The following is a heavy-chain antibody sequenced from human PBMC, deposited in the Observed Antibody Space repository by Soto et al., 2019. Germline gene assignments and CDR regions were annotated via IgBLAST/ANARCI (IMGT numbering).Heavy chain of an antibody. CDR2: INHSGST. Sequence: QVQLVESGGGVVQPGRSLRLSCAASGFTFSSYGMHWVRQAPGKGLEWIGEINHSGSTNYNPSLKSRVTISVDTSKNQFSLKLSSVTAADTAVYYCARGRRAIRSSSWYAGHRDTPVVVTANLAGGMDVWGQGTTVTVSS. CDR1: GFTFSSYG. J-gene: IGHJ6*02. D-gene: IGHD6-13*01. V-gene: IGHV4-34*01. CDR3: ARGRRAIRSSSWYAGHRDTPVVVTANLAGGMDV.